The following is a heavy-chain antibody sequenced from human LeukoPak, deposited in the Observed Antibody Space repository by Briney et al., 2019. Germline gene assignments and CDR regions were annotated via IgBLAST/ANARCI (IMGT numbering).Heavy chain of an antibody. V-gene: IGHV3-23*01. CDR3: AKTYHPSGLYYFDY. Sequence: GGSLRLSCAAPGFTFSSYAMSWVRQAPGKGLEWVSAISGSGGSTYYADSVKGRFTSSRDNSKNTLYLQMNGLRAEDTAVYYCAKTYHPSGLYYFDYWGQGTLVTVSS. D-gene: IGHD6-25*01. CDR1: GFTFSSYA. J-gene: IGHJ4*02. CDR2: ISGSGGST.